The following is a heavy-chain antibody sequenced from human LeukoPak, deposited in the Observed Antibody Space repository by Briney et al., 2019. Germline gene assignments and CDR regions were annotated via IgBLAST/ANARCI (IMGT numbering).Heavy chain of an antibody. CDR2: ISSSSSYI. V-gene: IGHV3-21*01. J-gene: IGHJ4*02. D-gene: IGHD2-8*01. CDR3: TRVGQSYSTSGQALDH. CDR1: GFTFSSYS. Sequence: PGGSLRLSCAASGFTFSSYSVNWVRQAPGKGLEWVSSISSSSSYIYYADSVKGRFTMSRDNARNSLYLQMNSLGAEDTAVYYCTRVGQSYSTSGQALDHWGQGTLVTVSS.